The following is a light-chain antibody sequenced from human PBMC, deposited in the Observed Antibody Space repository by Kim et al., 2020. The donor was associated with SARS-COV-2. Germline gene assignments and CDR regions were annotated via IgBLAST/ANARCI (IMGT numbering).Light chain of an antibody. V-gene: IGKV1-39*01. CDR2: AAS. CDR3: QQSYATPIT. J-gene: IGKJ5*01. CDR1: QTISIY. Sequence: DIQLTQSPSSLSASVGDRVTITCRASQTISIYLNWYQLRPGKAPKLLIYAASGLQSGVPSRFSGSGSATDFTLTISSLQPDDFATFYSQQSYATPITFGQGTRLGIK.